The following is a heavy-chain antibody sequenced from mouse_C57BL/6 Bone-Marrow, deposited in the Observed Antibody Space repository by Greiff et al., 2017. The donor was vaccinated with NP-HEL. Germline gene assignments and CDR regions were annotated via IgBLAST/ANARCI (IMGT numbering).Heavy chain of an antibody. CDR2: ISSGGSYT. CDR3: ASPYYYGDAWFAY. D-gene: IGHD1-1*01. Sequence: EVQRVESGGDLVKPGGSLKLSCAASGFTFSSYGMSWVRQTPDKRLEWVATISSGGSYTYYPDSVKGRFTITRDNAKNTLYLQMRSLNSEDTAMYYCASPYYYGDAWFAYWGQGTLVTVSA. CDR1: GFTFSSYG. J-gene: IGHJ3*01. V-gene: IGHV5-6*01.